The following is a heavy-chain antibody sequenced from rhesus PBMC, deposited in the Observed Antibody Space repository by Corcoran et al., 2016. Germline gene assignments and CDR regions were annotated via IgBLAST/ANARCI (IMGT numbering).Heavy chain of an antibody. CDR2: IDPIPSDT. V-gene: IGHV5-2*01. J-gene: IGHJ4*01. CDR1: GYSFTSYW. Sequence: EVQLVQSGAEVKRPGESLKISCKTSGYSFTSYWNSWVRQMPGKGLGWRVAIDPIPSDTRYRPSFQGQVTLSADQSITTAYLQWSSLKASDSATYYCASQYSYSTLDYWGQGVLVTVSS. CDR3: ASQYSYSTLDY. D-gene: IGHD5-12*01.